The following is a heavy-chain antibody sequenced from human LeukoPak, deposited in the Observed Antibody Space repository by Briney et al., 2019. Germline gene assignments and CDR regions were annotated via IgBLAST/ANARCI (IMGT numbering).Heavy chain of an antibody. CDR2: INHSGST. Sequence: SETLSLTCAVYGGSFSGYYWSWIRQPPGKGLEWIGEINHSGSTNYNPSLKSRVTISVDTSKNQFSLKLSSVTAADTAVYYCARGRRRTDYWGQGTLVAVSS. V-gene: IGHV4-34*01. CDR3: ARGRRRTDY. J-gene: IGHJ4*02. CDR1: GGSFSGYY.